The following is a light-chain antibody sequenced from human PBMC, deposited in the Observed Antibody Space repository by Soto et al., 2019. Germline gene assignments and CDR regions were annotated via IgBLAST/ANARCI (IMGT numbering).Light chain of an antibody. CDR1: QSVLYSSNNKDY. Sequence: DIVMTQSPDSLAVSLGERATIKCKSSQSVLYSSNNKDYLAWYQRKPGQPPQLLISWASIRDSGGPDRFSGSGSGTDFTLTISSLQAEDGAVYYGQHDYSTLPVTFGQGTRVYIK. V-gene: IGKV4-1*01. J-gene: IGKJ1*01. CDR3: QHDYSTLPVT. CDR2: WAS.